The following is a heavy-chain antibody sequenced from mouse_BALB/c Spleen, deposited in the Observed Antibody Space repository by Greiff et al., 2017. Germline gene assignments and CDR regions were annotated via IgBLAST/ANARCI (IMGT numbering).Heavy chain of an antibody. J-gene: IGHJ4*01. CDR2: IYPGDGDT. Sequence: VQLQESGAELVRPGSSVKISCKASGYAFSSYWMNWVKQRPGQGLEWIGQIYPGDGDTNYNGKFKGKATLTADKSSSTAYMQLSSLTSEDSAVYFCARGDVGYAMDYWGQGTSVTVSS. V-gene: IGHV1-80*01. D-gene: IGHD3-3*01. CDR3: ARGDVGYAMDY. CDR1: GYAFSSYW.